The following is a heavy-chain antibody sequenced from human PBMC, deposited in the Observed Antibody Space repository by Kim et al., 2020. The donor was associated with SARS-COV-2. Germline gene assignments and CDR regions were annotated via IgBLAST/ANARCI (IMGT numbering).Heavy chain of an antibody. CDR3: ARDLRRYYYDSSGSGGFDI. J-gene: IGHJ3*02. Sequence: ASVKVSCKASGYTFTSYGISWVRQAPGQGLEWMGWISAYNGNTNYAQKLQGRVTMTTDTSTSTAYMELRSLRSDDTAVYYCARDLRRYYYDSSGSGGFDIWGQGTMVTVSS. D-gene: IGHD3-22*01. CDR1: GYTFTSYG. V-gene: IGHV1-18*01. CDR2: ISAYNGNT.